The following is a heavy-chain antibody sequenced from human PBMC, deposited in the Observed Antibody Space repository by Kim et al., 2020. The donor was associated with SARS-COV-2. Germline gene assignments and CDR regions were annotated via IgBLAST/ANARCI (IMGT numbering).Heavy chain of an antibody. CDR3: ARARGIAVAGTDLDY. V-gene: IGHV4-39*07. Sequence: PSLKRRVTISEATSKNQFSLKLSSVTAADTAVYYCARARGIAVAGTDLDYWGQGTLVTVSS. J-gene: IGHJ4*02. D-gene: IGHD6-19*01.